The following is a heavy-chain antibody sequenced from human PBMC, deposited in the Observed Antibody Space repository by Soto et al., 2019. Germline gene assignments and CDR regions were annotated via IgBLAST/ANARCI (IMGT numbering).Heavy chain of an antibody. CDR1: GYSFTTYG. J-gene: IGHJ6*02. CDR3: AREGYYSGSESYSPPRYYGMDV. D-gene: IGHD3-10*01. V-gene: IGHV1-18*01. Sequence: QVKLVQSGAEVKKPGASVKVSCKASGYSFTTYGISWVRQAPGQGLEWMGWISDYNGKTNYEKKVQGRVTMSTDTSTTTAYMELKSVRSDDTAVYYGAREGYYSGSESYSPPRYYGMDVWGQGTTVTVS. CDR2: ISDYNGKT.